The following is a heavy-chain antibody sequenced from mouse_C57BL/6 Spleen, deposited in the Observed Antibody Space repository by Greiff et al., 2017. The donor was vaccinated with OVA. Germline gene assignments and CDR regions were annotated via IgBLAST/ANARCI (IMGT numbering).Heavy chain of an antibody. Sequence: EVQRVESGGGLVQPGGSLSLSCAASGFTFTDYYMSWVRQPPGKALEWLGFIRNKANGYTTEYSASVKGRFTISRDNSQSILYLQMNALRAEDSATYYCARSVYDYDDYFDYWGQGTTLTVSS. CDR1: GFTFTDYY. CDR2: IRNKANGYTT. CDR3: ARSVYDYDDYFDY. J-gene: IGHJ2*01. D-gene: IGHD2-4*01. V-gene: IGHV7-3*01.